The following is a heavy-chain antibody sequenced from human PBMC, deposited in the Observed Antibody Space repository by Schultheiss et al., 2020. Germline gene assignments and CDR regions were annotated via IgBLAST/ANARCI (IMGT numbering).Heavy chain of an antibody. D-gene: IGHD3-22*01. CDR1: GYTFTSYD. V-gene: IGHV1-8*01. CDR2: MNPNSGNT. CDR3: ARDRNYYDSSGRHYYYYGMDV. Sequence: ASVKVSCKASGYTFTSYDINWVRQATGQGLEWMGWMNPNSGNTGYAQKFQGRVTMTRNTSISTAYMELSSLRSEDTAVYYCARDRNYYDSSGRHYYYYGMDVWGQGTTVTVSS. J-gene: IGHJ6*02.